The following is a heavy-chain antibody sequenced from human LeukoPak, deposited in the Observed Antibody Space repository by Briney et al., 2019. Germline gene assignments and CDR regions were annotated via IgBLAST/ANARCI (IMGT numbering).Heavy chain of an antibody. Sequence: SETLSLTCTVSGYSISSGYYWGWIRQPPGKGLEWIGSIYHSGSTYYNPSLKSRVTISVDTSKNQFSLKLSSVTAADTAVYYCASEYYGYIRDWGQGTLVTVSS. CDR2: IYHSGST. CDR1: GYSISSGYY. J-gene: IGHJ4*02. D-gene: IGHD3-10*01. V-gene: IGHV4-38-2*02. CDR3: ASEYYGYIRD.